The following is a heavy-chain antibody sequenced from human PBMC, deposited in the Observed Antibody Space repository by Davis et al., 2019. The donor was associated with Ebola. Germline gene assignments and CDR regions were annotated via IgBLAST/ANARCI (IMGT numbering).Heavy chain of an antibody. V-gene: IGHV3-30-3*01. Sequence: GESLKISCAASGFTFSSYAMHWVRQAPGKGLEWVAVISYDGSNKYYADSVKGRFTISRDNSKNTLYLQMNSLRAEDTAVYYCAKECDSSSSRLCYYGMDVWGQGTTVTVSS. D-gene: IGHD6-6*01. CDR3: AKECDSSSSRLCYYGMDV. J-gene: IGHJ6*02. CDR2: ISYDGSNK. CDR1: GFTFSSYA.